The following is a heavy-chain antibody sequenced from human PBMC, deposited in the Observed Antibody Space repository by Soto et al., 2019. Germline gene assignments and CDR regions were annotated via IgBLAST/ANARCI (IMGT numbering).Heavy chain of an antibody. V-gene: IGHV1-18*01. CDR1: GYTFTSYG. Sequence: ASVKVSCKASGYTFTSYGISWVRQAPGQGLEWMGWISAYNGNTNYAQKLQGRVTMTTDTSTSTAYMELRSLRSDDTAMYYCARDQHDFWSGYYTPLGDYWGQGTLVTVSS. CDR3: ARDQHDFWSGYYTPLGDY. D-gene: IGHD3-3*01. J-gene: IGHJ4*02. CDR2: ISAYNGNT.